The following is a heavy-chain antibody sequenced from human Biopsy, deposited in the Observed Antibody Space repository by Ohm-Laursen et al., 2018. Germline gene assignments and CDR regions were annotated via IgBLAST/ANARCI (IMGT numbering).Heavy chain of an antibody. J-gene: IGHJ4*02. CDR1: GYPFSNYY. CDR3: ARMEQPHDY. D-gene: IGHD6-13*01. V-gene: IGHV1-2*06. CDR2: INPNSGDT. Sequence: EASVKVSCKASGYPFSNYYLFWVRQAPGQGLEWMGRINPNSGDTVFVRNFQGRVTMTRDTAISTVYMDLRNLRPDDTAVYFCARMEQPHDYWGQGTLVTVSS.